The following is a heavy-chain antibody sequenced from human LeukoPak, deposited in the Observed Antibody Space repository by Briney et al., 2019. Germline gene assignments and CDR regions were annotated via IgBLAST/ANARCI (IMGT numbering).Heavy chain of an antibody. V-gene: IGHV4-34*01. CDR2: INHSGST. D-gene: IGHD2-15*01. Sequence: SETLSLTCAVYSGSFSGYYWSWIRQPPGKGLEWIGEINHSGSTNYNPSLKSRVTISVDTSKNQFSLKLSSVAAADTAVYYCARAGCSGGSCYAYYFDYWGQGTLVTVSS. CDR1: SGSFSGYY. J-gene: IGHJ4*02. CDR3: ARAGCSGGSCYAYYFDY.